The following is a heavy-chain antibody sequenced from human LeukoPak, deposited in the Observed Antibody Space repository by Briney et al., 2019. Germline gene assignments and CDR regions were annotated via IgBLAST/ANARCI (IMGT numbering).Heavy chain of an antibody. D-gene: IGHD2-2*01. CDR2: IYYSGST. Sequence: SETLSLTCTVSGGSISSYYRSWIRQPPGKGLEWIGYIYYSGSTNYNPSPKSRVTISVDTSKNQFSLKLSSVTAADTAVYYCARTNTPAFDYWGQGTLVTVSS. CDR1: GGSISSYY. V-gene: IGHV4-59*08. J-gene: IGHJ4*02. CDR3: ARTNTPAFDY.